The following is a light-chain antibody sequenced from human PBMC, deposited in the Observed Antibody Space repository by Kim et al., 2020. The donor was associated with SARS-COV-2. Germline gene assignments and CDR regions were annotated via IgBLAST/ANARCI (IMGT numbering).Light chain of an antibody. CDR1: QSVSSSY. CDR3: QQYGSSP. J-gene: IGKJ5*01. V-gene: IGKV3-20*01. Sequence: SLSPGERATLSCRASQSVSSSYLAWYQQKPGQAPRLLIYGASSRATGIPDRFSGSGSGTDFTLTISRLEPEDFAVYYCQQYGSSPFGQGTRLEIK. CDR2: GAS.